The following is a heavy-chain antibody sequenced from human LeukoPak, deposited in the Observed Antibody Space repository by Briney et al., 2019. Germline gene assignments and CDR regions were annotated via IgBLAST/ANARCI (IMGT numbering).Heavy chain of an antibody. V-gene: IGHV1-2*02. CDR3: ARDPPSPTGTFDD. CDR1: GYTFSGYY. J-gene: IGHJ4*02. D-gene: IGHD1-1*01. Sequence: ASVKVSCKASGYTFSGYYMHWVRQAPGQGLEWLGWINTNKSGTIYAQKFQCRVTLTSDSSISTAYMELSRLTSDDTAVYYCARDPPSPTGTFDDWGQGTLVTVSS. CDR2: INTNKSGT.